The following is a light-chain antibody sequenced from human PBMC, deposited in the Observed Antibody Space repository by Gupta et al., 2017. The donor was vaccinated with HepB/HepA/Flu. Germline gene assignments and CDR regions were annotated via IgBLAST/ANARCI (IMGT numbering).Light chain of an antibody. J-gene: IGLJ3*02. V-gene: IGLV1-51*02. CDR3: ATWDTRLTEV. CDR1: NSNIGNTF. Sequence: QSVLTQPPSVSAAPWQKVTITCSGSNSNIGNTFVSWYQQPPGTAPKLPSYENNKRPAVTPDLCAATKAGTSDITSTTGLQTGDDAYYYCATWDTRLTEVFGEGTKLTVL. CDR2: ENN.